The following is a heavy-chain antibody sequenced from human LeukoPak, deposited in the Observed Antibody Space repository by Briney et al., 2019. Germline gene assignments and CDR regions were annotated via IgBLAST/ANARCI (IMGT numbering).Heavy chain of an antibody. J-gene: IGHJ4*02. V-gene: IGHV3-53*01. CDR2: IYSGGST. CDR1: GFTFSTYS. CDR3: ARALSGFDY. D-gene: IGHD2-15*01. Sequence: GGSLRLSCSASGFTFSTYSINWVRQAPGKGLEWVSVIYSGGSTYYADSVKGRFTISRDNSKNTLYLQMNSLRAEDTAVYYCARALSGFDYWGQGTLVTVSS.